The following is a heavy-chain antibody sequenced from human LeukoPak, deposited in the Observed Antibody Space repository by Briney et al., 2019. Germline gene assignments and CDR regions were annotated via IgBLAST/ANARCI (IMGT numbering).Heavy chain of an antibody. CDR1: GFTFSSYG. D-gene: IGHD3-22*01. Sequence: PGGSLRLSCAASGFTFSSYGMHWVRQAPGKGLEWVAFIRYDGSNKYYADSVKGRFTISRDNSKNTLYLQMNSLRAEDTAVYYCAKDSSGYYRSGAFDIWGQGTMVTVSS. CDR3: AKDSSGYYRSGAFDI. V-gene: IGHV3-30*02. J-gene: IGHJ3*02. CDR2: IRYDGSNK.